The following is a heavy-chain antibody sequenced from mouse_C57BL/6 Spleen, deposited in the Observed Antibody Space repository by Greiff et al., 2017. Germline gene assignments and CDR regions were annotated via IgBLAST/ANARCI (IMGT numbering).Heavy chain of an antibody. J-gene: IGHJ4*01. D-gene: IGHD1-1*01. Sequence: VQLQQPGAELVMPGASVKLSCKASGYTFTSYWMHWVKQRPGQGLEWIGEIDPSDSYTNYNQKFKGKSTLTVDKSSSTAYMQLSSLTSEDSAVYDCERGDSYSRSYNYAKDYWGQGTSVTVSS. V-gene: IGHV1-69*01. CDR1: GYTFTSYW. CDR2: IDPSDSYT. CDR3: ERGDSYSRSYNYAKDY.